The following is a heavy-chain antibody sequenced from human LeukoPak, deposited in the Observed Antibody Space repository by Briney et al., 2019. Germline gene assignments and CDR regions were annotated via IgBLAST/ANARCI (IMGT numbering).Heavy chain of an antibody. CDR2: ISSSSSYI. CDR3: ARGGYSYGLNY. CDR1: GFTFSSYS. D-gene: IGHD5-18*01. V-gene: IGHV3-21*01. J-gene: IGHJ4*02. Sequence: GGSLRLSCTASGFTFSSYSMIWVRQAPGKGLEWVSSISSSSSYIYYADSVKGRFTISRDNAKNSLYLQMNSLRAEDTAVYYCARGGYSYGLNYWGQGTLVTVSS.